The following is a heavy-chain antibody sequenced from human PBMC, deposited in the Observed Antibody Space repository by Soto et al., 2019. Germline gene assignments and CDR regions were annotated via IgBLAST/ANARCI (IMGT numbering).Heavy chain of an antibody. J-gene: IGHJ4*02. D-gene: IGHD4-17*01. CDR3: ARSQPTVTSYDY. V-gene: IGHV4-30-2*01. Sequence: PSETLCLTRAVSCGTISSGGYSGSGIRQPPGKGLEWIGYIYHSGSTYYNPSLKSRVTISVDRSKNQFSLKLSSVTAADTAVYYCARSQPTVTSYDYWGQGTLVTVSS. CDR2: IYHSGST. CDR1: CGTISSGGYS.